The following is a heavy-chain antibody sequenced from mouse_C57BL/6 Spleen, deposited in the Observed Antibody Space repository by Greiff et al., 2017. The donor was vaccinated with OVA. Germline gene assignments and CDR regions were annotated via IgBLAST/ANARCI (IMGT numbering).Heavy chain of an antibody. CDR3: ARSLLRYCAMGY. CDR2: INPSTGGT. Sequence: VQLKESGPELVKPGASVKISCKASGYSFTGYYMNWVKQSPEKSLEWIGEINPSTGGTTYNQKFKDKATLTVDKSSSTAYMQLKSLTSEDSAVYYCARSLLRYCAMGYWGQGTSVTVAS. CDR1: GYSFTGYY. V-gene: IGHV1-42*01. D-gene: IGHD1-1*01. J-gene: IGHJ4*01.